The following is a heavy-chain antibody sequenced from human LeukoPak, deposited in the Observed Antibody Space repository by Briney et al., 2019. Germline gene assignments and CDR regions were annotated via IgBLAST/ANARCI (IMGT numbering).Heavy chain of an antibody. V-gene: IGHV4-31*03. J-gene: IGHJ6*03. CDR1: GGSISSGGYY. D-gene: IGHD3-9*01. CDR3: ARDPGVRSYYDILTGSPSYYYMDV. CDR2: IYYSGST. Sequence: PSETLSLTCTVSGGSISSGGYYWSWIRQHPGKGLEWIGYIYYSGSTYYNPSLKSRVTISVDTSKNQFSLKLSSVTAADTAVYYCARDPGVRSYYDILTGSPSYYYMDVWGKGTTVTVSS.